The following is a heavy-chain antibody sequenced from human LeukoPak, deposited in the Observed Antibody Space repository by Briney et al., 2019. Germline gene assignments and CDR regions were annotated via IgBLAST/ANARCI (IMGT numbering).Heavy chain of an antibody. V-gene: IGHV3-33*01. CDR3: ARDLLVTGGVYFDF. D-gene: IGHD2-21*02. CDR1: GFTFSSYG. Sequence: GGSLRLSCAASGFTFSSYGMHWVRQAPGKGREWVADIWYDGSNKYYADSVKGRFTISRDNSKNTLYLQMNSLRAEDTAVYYCARDLLVTGGVYFDFWSQGTLVTASS. J-gene: IGHJ4*02. CDR2: IWYDGSNK.